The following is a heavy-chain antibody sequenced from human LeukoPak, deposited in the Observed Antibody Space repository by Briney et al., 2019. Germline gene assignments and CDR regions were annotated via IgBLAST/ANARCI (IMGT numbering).Heavy chain of an antibody. D-gene: IGHD3-10*01. CDR1: GFTFSSYA. Sequence: GGSLRLSCAASGFTFSSYAMSWVRQAPGKGLEWVSAISGSGGSTYYADSVKGRFTISRDNSKNTLYLQMNSLRAEDTAVYYCAKDGASYCYGSGSPYYFDYWGQGTLVTVSS. CDR2: ISGSGGST. CDR3: AKDGASYCYGSGSPYYFDY. V-gene: IGHV3-23*01. J-gene: IGHJ4*02.